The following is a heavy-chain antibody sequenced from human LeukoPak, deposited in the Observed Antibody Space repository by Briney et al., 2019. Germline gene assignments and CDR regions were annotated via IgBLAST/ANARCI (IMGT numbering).Heavy chain of an antibody. V-gene: IGHV4-39*01. D-gene: IGHD2-15*01. CDR3: ARRRNCSGGSCQLDY. CDR1: GDSISNGDYY. J-gene: IGHJ4*02. CDR2: IYYRGNT. Sequence: PSETLSLTCSVSGDSISNGDYYWGWIRQPPGKGLEWIGSIYYRGNTYYNPSLKSRVTMSVDTSKNQFSLKLSSVTAADTAVYYCARRRNCSGGSCQLDYWGQGTLVTVSS.